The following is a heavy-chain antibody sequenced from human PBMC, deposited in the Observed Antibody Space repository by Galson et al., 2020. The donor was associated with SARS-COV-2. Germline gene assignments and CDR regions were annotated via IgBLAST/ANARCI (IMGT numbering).Heavy chain of an antibody. J-gene: IGHJ4*02. CDR1: GYNFNTYW. D-gene: IGHD3-22*01. CDR3: ARGSDDSSGSPFDY. CDR2: IYVGDSDT. V-gene: IGHV5-51*01. Sequence: HGESLKISCENSGYNFNTYWIAWVRQMPGKGLEWMGLIYVGDSDTRYSPSFQGQVTLSANRSTSTAHLQWSRLKSSDTAMYYCARGSDDSSGSPFDYWGQGTLVTVSS.